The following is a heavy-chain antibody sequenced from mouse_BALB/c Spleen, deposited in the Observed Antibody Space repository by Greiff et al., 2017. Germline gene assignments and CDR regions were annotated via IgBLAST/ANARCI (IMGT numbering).Heavy chain of an antibody. CDR1: GFTFSSYG. V-gene: IGHV5-6*01. CDR3: SRRGLPYAMDY. J-gene: IGHJ4*01. CDR2: ISSGGSYT. Sequence: EVHLVESGGDLVKPGGSLKLSCAASGFTFSSYGMSWVRQTPDKRLEWVATISSGGSYTYYPDSVKGRFTISRDNAKNTLYLQMSSLKSEDTAMYYCSRRGLPYAMDYWGQGTSVTVSS. D-gene: IGHD2-2*01.